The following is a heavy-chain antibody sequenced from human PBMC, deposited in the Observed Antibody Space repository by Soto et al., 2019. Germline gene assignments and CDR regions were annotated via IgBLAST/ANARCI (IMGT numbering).Heavy chain of an antibody. CDR1: GGSFSGYY. CDR2: INHSGST. Sequence: QVQLQQWGAGLLKPSKTLSLTCAVYGGSFSGYYWSWIRQPPGKGLEWIGEINHSGSTNYNPSLKSRVTISVDTSKNQFSLKLSSVTAADTAVYYCARGRIAVAGGWFDPWGQGTLVTVSS. V-gene: IGHV4-34*01. J-gene: IGHJ5*02. D-gene: IGHD6-19*01. CDR3: ARGRIAVAGGWFDP.